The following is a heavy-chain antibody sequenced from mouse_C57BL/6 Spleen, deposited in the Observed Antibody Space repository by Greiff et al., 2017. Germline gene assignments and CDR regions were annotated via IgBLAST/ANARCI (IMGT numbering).Heavy chain of an antibody. Sequence: QVHVKQSGAELVKPGASVKLSCKASGYTFTEYTIHWVKQRSGQGLEWIGWFYPGSGSIKYNEKFKDKATLTADKSSSTVYMELSRLTSEDSAVYFCARHEGYGYDVGYAMDYWGQGTSVTVSS. CDR2: FYPGSGSI. V-gene: IGHV1-62-2*01. D-gene: IGHD2-2*01. CDR3: ARHEGYGYDVGYAMDY. CDR1: GYTFTEYT. J-gene: IGHJ4*01.